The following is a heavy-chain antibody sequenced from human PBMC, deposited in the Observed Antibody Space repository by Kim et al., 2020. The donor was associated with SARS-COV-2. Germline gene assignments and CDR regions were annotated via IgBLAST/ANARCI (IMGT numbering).Heavy chain of an antibody. V-gene: IGHV3-15*01. Sequence: GGSLRLSCAASGFTFSNAWMSWVRQAPGKGLEWVGRIKSKTDGGTTDYAAPVKGRFTISRDDSKNTLYLQMNSLKTEDTAVYYCTTEWELLGYYFDYWGQGTLVTVSS. CDR1: GFTFSNAW. CDR2: IKSKTDGGTT. CDR3: TTEWELLGYYFDY. J-gene: IGHJ4*02. D-gene: IGHD1-26*01.